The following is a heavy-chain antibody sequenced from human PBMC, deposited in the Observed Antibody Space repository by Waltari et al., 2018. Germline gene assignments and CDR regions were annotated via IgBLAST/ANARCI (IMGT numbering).Heavy chain of an antibody. D-gene: IGHD3-22*01. J-gene: IGHJ3*01. V-gene: IGHV1-18*01. Sequence: VQLVQSESAVKKPGASVKVSCKTSGFTLPSYVFTWVRKAPGQGLEWIGWVSGNTGDTNDEQEFRDRVTMTTDTATNTVYMELRTLRSDDTALYYCARNPNPFYYDSPCDLWGQGTELTVSS. CDR2: VSGNTGDT. CDR3: ARNPNPFYYDSPCDL. CDR1: GFTLPSYV.